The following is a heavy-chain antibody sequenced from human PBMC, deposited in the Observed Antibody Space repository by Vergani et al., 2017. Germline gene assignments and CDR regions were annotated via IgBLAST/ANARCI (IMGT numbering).Heavy chain of an antibody. CDR3: AKDGGTLVTSYDY. CDR1: GFTFSSYA. CDR2: ISGSGGST. J-gene: IGHJ4*02. Sequence: EVQLLESGGGLVQPGGSLRLSCAASGFTFSSYAMSWVGQAPGKGLGWVSVISGSGGSTYYADSVKGRFTISRETSKNTLYLQMKSLRAENTAVYCCAKDGGTLVTSYDYWGQGTLVTVSS. V-gene: IGHV3-23*01. D-gene: IGHD4-23*01.